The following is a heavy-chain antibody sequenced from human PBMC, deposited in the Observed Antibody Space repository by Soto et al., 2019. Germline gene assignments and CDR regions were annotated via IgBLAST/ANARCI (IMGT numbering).Heavy chain of an antibody. CDR3: AKQPTFRSSIYYFDY. Sequence: PGGSLRLSCAASGFTFSSYEMNWVRQAPGKGLEWVSYISSSGSTIYYADSVKGRFTISRDNAKNSLYLQMNSLRAEDTAVYYCAKQPTFRSSIYYFDYWGQGTLVTVSS. D-gene: IGHD6-6*01. CDR2: ISSSGSTI. J-gene: IGHJ4*02. V-gene: IGHV3-48*03. CDR1: GFTFSSYE.